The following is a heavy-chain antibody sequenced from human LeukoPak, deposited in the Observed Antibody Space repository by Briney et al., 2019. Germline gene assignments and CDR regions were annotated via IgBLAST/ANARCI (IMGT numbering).Heavy chain of an antibody. CDR1: GDSVSSNRAA. D-gene: IGHD3-16*01. V-gene: IGHV6-1*01. Sequence: SQPLSLPCAISGDSVSSNRAAWHRIRQSPSRGLEWLGRTYYRSKWYYDYAVSVKSRITINPDTSKNQFSLQLNSVTPEDTAVYYCARDLAGDWADAFDIWGQGTMVTVSS. CDR3: ARDLAGDWADAFDI. J-gene: IGHJ3*02. CDR2: TYYRSKWYY.